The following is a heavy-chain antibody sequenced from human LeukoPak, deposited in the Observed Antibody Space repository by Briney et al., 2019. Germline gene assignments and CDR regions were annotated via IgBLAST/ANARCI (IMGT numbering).Heavy chain of an antibody. CDR2: ISYDGSNK. CDR3: AKSFYDSGGYYWIIDY. CDR1: GFTFNSYS. D-gene: IGHD3-22*01. J-gene: IGHJ4*02. Sequence: PGRSLRLSCAASGFTFNSYSMYWVRQAPGKGLEWVAVISYDGSNKYYADSVKGRFTISRDNSKNTLHLQMNSLRVEDAAVYYCAKSFYDSGGYYWIIDYWGQGTLVTVSS. V-gene: IGHV3-30*18.